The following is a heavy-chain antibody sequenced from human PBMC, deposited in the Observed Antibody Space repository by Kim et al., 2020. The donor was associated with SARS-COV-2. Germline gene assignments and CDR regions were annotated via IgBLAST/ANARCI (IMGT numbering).Heavy chain of an antibody. CDR2: INPNSGGT. V-gene: IGHV1-2*02. CDR1: GYTFTGYY. J-gene: IGHJ4*02. CDR3: AREDYGDYVAFDY. Sequence: ASVKVSCKASGYTFTGYYMHWVRQAPGQGLEWMGWINPNSGGTNYAQKFQGRVTMTRDTSISTAYIELSRLRSDDTAVYYCAREDYGDYVAFDYWGQGTLVTVSS. D-gene: IGHD4-17*01.